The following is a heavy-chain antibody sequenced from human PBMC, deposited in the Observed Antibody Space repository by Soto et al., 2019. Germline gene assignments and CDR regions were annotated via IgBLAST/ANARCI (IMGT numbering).Heavy chain of an antibody. Sequence: QVQLVHSGAEVTKPGSSVKVSCTASGGTFSSYTISWVRQAPGQGLEWMGRIIPILGIANYAQKFQGRVPITADKSTSTAERELSSLRAEDTAVEYWARVPSDRREIWGRQWPSQEKTDYYMDVWGKGTTVTVS. CDR1: GGTFSSYT. D-gene: IGHD6-19*01. CDR2: IIPILGIA. V-gene: IGHV1-69*02. J-gene: IGHJ6*03. CDR3: ARVPSDRREIWGRQWPSQEKTDYYMDV.